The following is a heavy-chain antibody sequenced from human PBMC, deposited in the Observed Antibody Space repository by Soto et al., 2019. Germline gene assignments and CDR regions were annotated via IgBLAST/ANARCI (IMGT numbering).Heavy chain of an antibody. D-gene: IGHD2-2*01. Sequence: GESLKISCKGSGYSFTSYWISWVRQMPGKGLEWMGRIDPSDSYTNYSPSFQGHVTISADKSISTAYLQWSSLKASDTAMYYCARQRPATSDPFDYWGQGTLVTVS. J-gene: IGHJ4*02. CDR1: GYSFTSYW. V-gene: IGHV5-10-1*01. CDR2: IDPSDSYT. CDR3: ARQRPATSDPFDY.